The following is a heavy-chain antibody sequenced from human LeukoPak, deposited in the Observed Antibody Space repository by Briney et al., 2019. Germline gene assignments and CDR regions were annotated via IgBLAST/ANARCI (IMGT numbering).Heavy chain of an antibody. CDR1: GFTFSSYS. CDR3: AREGLGATNAEGIDY. V-gene: IGHV3-21*04. CDR2: ISSSSSYI. Sequence: TEGSLRLSCAASGFTFSSYSMNWVRQAPGKGLEWVSSISSSSSYIYYADSVKGRFTISRDNAKNSLYLQMNSLRAEDTAVYYCAREGLGATNAEGIDYWGQGTLVTVSS. J-gene: IGHJ4*02. D-gene: IGHD3-16*01.